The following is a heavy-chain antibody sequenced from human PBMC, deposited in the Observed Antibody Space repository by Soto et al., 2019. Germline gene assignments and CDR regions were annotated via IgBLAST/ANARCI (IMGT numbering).Heavy chain of an antibody. CDR1: GGSFSTYS. CDR2: ITSVFGTA. CDR3: ATRRDGYTKFEY. Sequence: QVQLAQSGAEVKKAGSSVKVSCKASGGSFSTYSINWVRQAPGQGLEWVGGITSVFGTASYAQNFQGRVTITADESTSTAYMELGSLRSEDTAVYYYATRRDGYTKFEYWGQGTLVTVSS. D-gene: IGHD5-12*01. V-gene: IGHV1-69*01. J-gene: IGHJ4*02.